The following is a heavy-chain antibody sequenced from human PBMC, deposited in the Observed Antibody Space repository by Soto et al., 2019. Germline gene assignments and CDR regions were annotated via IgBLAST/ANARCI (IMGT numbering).Heavy chain of an antibody. V-gene: IGHV3-53*04. CDR1: GFTVSSNY. CDR3: ASAYSSSSYYYYYMDV. CDR2: IYSGGST. D-gene: IGHD6-13*01. J-gene: IGHJ6*03. Sequence: EVQLVESGGGLVQPGGSLRLSCAASGFTVSSNYMSWVRQAPGKGLEWVSVIYSGGSTYYADSVKGRFTISRHNSKNTLYLQMNSLRAEDTAVYYCASAYSSSSYYYYYMDVWGKGTTVTVSS.